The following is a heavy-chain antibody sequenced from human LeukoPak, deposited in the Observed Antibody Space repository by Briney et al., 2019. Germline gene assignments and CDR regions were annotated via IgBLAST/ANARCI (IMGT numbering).Heavy chain of an antibody. CDR2: INSDGSST. J-gene: IGHJ4*02. CDR1: GFTFRSYG. D-gene: IGHD2-2*01. Sequence: PGGSLRLSRSASGFTFRSYGMHWVRQAPGKGLVWVSRINSDGSSTSYADSVKGRFTISRDNSKDTLYLQMNSLRAEDTAVYYCAKVGYCSSTSCYAGDYWGQGTLVTVSS. V-gene: IGHV3-74*01. CDR3: AKVGYCSSTSCYAGDY.